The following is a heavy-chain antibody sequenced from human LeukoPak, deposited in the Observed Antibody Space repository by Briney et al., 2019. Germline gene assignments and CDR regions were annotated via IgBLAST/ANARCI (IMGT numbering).Heavy chain of an antibody. CDR1: GGSFSGYY. J-gene: IGHJ5*02. Sequence: SETLSLTCAVYGGSFSGYYWSWIRQPPGKGLEWIGEINHSGSTNYNPSLKSRVTISVDTSKNQFSLKLSSVTAADTAVYYCARTRGYCSSTSCWEPNWFDPWGQGTLVTVSS. CDR2: INHSGST. V-gene: IGHV4-34*01. CDR3: ARTRGYCSSTSCWEPNWFDP. D-gene: IGHD2-2*01.